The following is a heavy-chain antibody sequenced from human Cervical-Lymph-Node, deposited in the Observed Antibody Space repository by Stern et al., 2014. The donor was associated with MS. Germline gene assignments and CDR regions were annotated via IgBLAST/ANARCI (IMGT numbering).Heavy chain of an antibody. D-gene: IGHD2-15*01. Sequence: VQLVESGGGVVQPGRSLRLSCAASGVVFSTAIMHWVRQAPGKGLQWVAGLPYDGSEYYADSVKGRFRMSRDNLKNTVDLQMNSLSAEDTALYFCAREGYSSGRAPSFEHWGRGAPVTVSS. V-gene: IGHV3-30*01. J-gene: IGHJ4*02. CDR1: GVVFSTAI. CDR2: LPYDGSE. CDR3: AREGYSSGRAPSFEH.